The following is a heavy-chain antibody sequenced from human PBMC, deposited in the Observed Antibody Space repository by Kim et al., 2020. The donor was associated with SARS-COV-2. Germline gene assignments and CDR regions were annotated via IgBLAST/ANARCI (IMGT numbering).Heavy chain of an antibody. CDR2: IYPGDSDT. CDR3: ASQSIAAPFFYYMDV. Sequence: GESLKISCKGSGYSFTSYWIGWVRQMPGKGLEWMGIIYPGDSDTRYSPSFQGQVTISADKSISTAYLQWSSLKASDTAMYYCASQSIAAPFFYYMDVWGKGTTVTGSS. J-gene: IGHJ6*03. V-gene: IGHV5-51*01. CDR1: GYSFTSYW. D-gene: IGHD6-6*01.